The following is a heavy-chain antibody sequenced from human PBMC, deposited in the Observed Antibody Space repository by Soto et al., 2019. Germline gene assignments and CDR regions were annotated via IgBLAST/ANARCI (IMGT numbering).Heavy chain of an antibody. Sequence: GGTLRLSCSASGLTFSNYGMPWIRQAPGKGLEWVAIISFDGNNKYYSDSVKGRFTISRDNSKNMVFLQMNSLRPEDTAVYYCVKPKEHFYDSSPGETWGQGTPVTVSS. CDR1: GLTFSNYG. CDR2: ISFDGNNK. D-gene: IGHD3-22*01. J-gene: IGHJ5*02. CDR3: VKPKEHFYDSSPGET. V-gene: IGHV3-30*18.